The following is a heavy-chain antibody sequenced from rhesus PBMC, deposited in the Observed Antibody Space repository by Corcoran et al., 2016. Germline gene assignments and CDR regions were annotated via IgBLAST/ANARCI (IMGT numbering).Heavy chain of an antibody. CDR3: ARDIAAALFDY. V-gene: IGHV4-76*01. D-gene: IGHD6-25*01. Sequence: QVQLQESGPGAVKPSETLSLTCAVSGGSISGGYDWSWIRQPPGKGLEWIGYIYGSSGSTNSNPSLKNRVTISKDASKNEFSLKLGSVTAADTAVYYCARDIAAALFDYWGQGVLVTVSS. CDR1: GGSISGGYD. CDR2: IYGSSGST. J-gene: IGHJ4*01.